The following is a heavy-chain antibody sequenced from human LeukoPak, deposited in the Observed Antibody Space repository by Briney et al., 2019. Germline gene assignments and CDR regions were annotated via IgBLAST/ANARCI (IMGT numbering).Heavy chain of an antibody. V-gene: IGHV1-2*02. D-gene: IGHD2-15*01. J-gene: IGHJ4*02. Sequence: GASVEVSCKASGYTFTVYYMHWVRQAPGQGLEWMGWINPNSGGTNYAQKFQGRVTMTRDTSISTAYMELSRLRSDDTAVYYCARNRNAVVVVAATNSPDYWGQGTLVTVSS. CDR1: GYTFTVYY. CDR2: INPNSGGT. CDR3: ARNRNAVVVVAATNSPDY.